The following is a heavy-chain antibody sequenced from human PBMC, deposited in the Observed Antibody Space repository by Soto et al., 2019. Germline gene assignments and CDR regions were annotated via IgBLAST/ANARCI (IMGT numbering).Heavy chain of an antibody. Sequence: VSCKASDGTFSSYAISWVRQAPGQGLEWMGGIIPIFGTANYAQKFPGRVTITAEESTSTAYMELSSLRSEDTAVYYCARDYGSASYYNTQWWGQGTLVTVSS. J-gene: IGHJ4*02. D-gene: IGHD3-10*01. CDR3: ARDYGSASYYNTQW. CDR2: IIPIFGTA. V-gene: IGHV1-69*01. CDR1: DGTFSSYA.